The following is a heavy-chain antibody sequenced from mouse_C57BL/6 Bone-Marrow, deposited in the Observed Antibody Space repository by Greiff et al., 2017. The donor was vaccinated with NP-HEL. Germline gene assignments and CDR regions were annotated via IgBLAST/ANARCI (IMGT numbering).Heavy chain of an antibody. J-gene: IGHJ3*01. D-gene: IGHD2-4*01. CDR2: ISNLAYSI. V-gene: IGHV5-15*01. CDR3: ASHDYDGGGFAY. Sequence: EVHLVESGGGLVQPGGSLKLSCAASGFTFSDYGMAWVRQAPRKGPEWVAFISNLAYSIYYADTVTGRFTISRENAKNTLYLEMSSLRSEDTAMYYCASHDYDGGGFAYWGQGTLVTVSA. CDR1: GFTFSDYG.